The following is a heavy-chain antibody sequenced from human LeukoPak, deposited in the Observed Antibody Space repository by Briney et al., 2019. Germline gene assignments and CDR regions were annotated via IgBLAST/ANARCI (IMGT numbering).Heavy chain of an antibody. J-gene: IGHJ4*02. Sequence: ASVKVSCKASGYTFTSYGISWVRQAPGQGLEWMGWISAYNGNTNYAQKLQGRVTMTTDTSTSTAYMELRSLKSDDTAVYYCARGGLWCTGNKCYYYFDYWGQGTLVTVSS. D-gene: IGHD2-8*02. CDR2: ISAYNGNT. V-gene: IGHV1-18*01. CDR1: GYTFTSYG. CDR3: ARGGLWCTGNKCYYYFDY.